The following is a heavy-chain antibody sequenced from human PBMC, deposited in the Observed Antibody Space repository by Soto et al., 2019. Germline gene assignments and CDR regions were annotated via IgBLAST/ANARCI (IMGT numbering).Heavy chain of an antibody. J-gene: IGHJ6*02. CDR1: GFTFSSYG. V-gene: IGHV3-33*01. Sequence: GGSLRLSCAASGFTFSSYGMHWVRQAPGKGLEWVAVIWYDGSNKYYADSVKGRFTISRDNSKNTLYLQVNSLRAEDTAVYYCARQLGYCSGGSCFTGGGMDVWGQGTTVTVSS. CDR2: IWYDGSNK. CDR3: ARQLGYCSGGSCFTGGGMDV. D-gene: IGHD2-15*01.